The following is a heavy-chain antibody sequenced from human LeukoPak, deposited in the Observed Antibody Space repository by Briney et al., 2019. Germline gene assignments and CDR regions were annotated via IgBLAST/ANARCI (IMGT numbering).Heavy chain of an antibody. J-gene: IGHJ6*03. CDR3: ATYSSSSGSFYYYMDV. V-gene: IGHV1-8*01. CDR2: MNPNSGNT. Sequence: GASVKFSCKASGYTFTSYDINWVRQATGQGLEWMGWMNPNSGNTGYAQKFQGRVTMTRNTSISTAYMELSSLRSEDTAVYYCATYSSSSGSFYYYMDVWGKGTTVTVSS. D-gene: IGHD6-6*01. CDR1: GYTFTSYD.